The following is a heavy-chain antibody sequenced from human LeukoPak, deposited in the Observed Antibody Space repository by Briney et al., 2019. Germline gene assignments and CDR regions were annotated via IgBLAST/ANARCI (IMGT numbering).Heavy chain of an antibody. CDR1: GSTFTSSG. V-gene: IGHV1-18*01. J-gene: IGHJ6*04. CDR3: ARFGLVVAGYMDV. Sequence: ASVKVSCKASGSTFTSSGISWVRQAPGQGLEWMGWISAYNGNTNYAQNLQGRLTMTRDTSTSTAYMELRSLRSDDTAVYYCARFGLVVAGYMDVWGKGTTVTVSS. CDR2: ISAYNGNT. D-gene: IGHD2-15*01.